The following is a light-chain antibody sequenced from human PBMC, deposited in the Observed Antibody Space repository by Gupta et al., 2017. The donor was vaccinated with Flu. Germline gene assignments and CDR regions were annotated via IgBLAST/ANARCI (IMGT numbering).Light chain of an antibody. CDR2: NVS. CDR3: LHDYNYPLT. J-gene: IGKJ4*01. V-gene: IGKV1-6*01. Sequence: AIQMTQSPSSLSAPVRDRVTITCRASQDIRNTLGWYQQKPGKAPKLLMYNVSTLQSGVPSRFSGSGSGTDFTLTISSLQPEDLATYYCLHDYNYPLTFGGGTKVEIK. CDR1: QDIRNT.